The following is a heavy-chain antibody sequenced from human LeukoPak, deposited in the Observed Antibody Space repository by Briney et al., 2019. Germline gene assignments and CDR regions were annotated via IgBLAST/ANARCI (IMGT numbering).Heavy chain of an antibody. CDR2: INHSGST. V-gene: IGHV4-34*01. CDR3: ARGRWFGELFYRPGDSYFDY. Sequence: SETLSLTCAVYGGSFSGYYWCWIRQPPGKGLERIGEINHSGSTNYNPSLKSRVTISVDTSKNQFSLKLSSVTAADTAVYYCARGRWFGELFYRPGDSYFDYWGQGTLVTVSS. J-gene: IGHJ4*02. D-gene: IGHD3-10*01. CDR1: GGSFSGYY.